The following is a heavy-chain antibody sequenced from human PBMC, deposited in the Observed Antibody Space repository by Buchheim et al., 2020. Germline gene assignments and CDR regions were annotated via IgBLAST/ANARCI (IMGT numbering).Heavy chain of an antibody. D-gene: IGHD2-2*01. CDR2: ISYDGSNK. CDR1: GFTFSSYG. V-gene: IGHV3-30*18. Sequence: QVQLVESGGGVVQPGRSLRLSCAASGFTFSSYGMHWVRQAPGKGLEWVAVISYDGSNKYYADSVKGRFTISRDNSKNTLYLQMNSLRAEDTAVYYCAKTLAPAAKTYYYYGMDVWGQGTT. J-gene: IGHJ6*02. CDR3: AKTLAPAAKTYYYYGMDV.